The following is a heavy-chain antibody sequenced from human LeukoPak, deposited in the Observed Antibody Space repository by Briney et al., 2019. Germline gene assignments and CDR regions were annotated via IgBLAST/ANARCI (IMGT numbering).Heavy chain of an antibody. V-gene: IGHV4-59*01. CDR2: ISYSGST. Sequence: SETLSLTCTVSGVSISSYYWSRIRQPPGKGLDWIGYISYSGSTNYNPSLKSRVTISVDTSKNQFSLKLSSVTAADTAVYYCARDHGGGWTWAYDYWGQGTLVTVSS. D-gene: IGHD6-19*01. CDR1: GVSISSYY. J-gene: IGHJ4*02. CDR3: ARDHGGGWTWAYDY.